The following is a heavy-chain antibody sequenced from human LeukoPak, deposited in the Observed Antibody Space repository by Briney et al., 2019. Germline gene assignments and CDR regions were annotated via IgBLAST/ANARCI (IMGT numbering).Heavy chain of an antibody. Sequence: SETLSLTCAVYGGSFSGYYWSWIRQPPGKGLEWIGEINHSGSTNYNPSLKSRVTISVDTSKNQFSLKLSSVTAADTAVYYCARFYYYHGMDVWGQGTTVTVSS. V-gene: IGHV4-34*01. CDR1: GGSFSGYY. J-gene: IGHJ6*02. CDR3: ARFYYYHGMDV. CDR2: INHSGST.